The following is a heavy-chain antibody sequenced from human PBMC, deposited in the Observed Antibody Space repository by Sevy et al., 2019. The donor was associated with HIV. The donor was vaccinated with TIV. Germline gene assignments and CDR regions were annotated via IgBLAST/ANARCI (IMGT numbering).Heavy chain of an antibody. J-gene: IGHJ1*01. CDR3: AKDVEGPYYDFCSGYYSAFQH. CDR1: GFAFSSYA. CDR2: ISGSGGST. D-gene: IGHD3-3*01. Sequence: GGSLRLSCEASGFAFSSYAMSWVRQAPGKGLEWVSAISGSGGSTYYGDSVKGRSTISRDNSNNTLNLKMNSLRAQDTGVYYFAKDVEGPYYDFCSGYYSAFQHWGQGTLVTVSS. V-gene: IGHV3-23*01.